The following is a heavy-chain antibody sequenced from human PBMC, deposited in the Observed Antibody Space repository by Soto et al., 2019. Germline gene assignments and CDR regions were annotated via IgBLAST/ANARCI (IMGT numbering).Heavy chain of an antibody. CDR1: GYTFTSYY. CDR2: INPSGGST. D-gene: IGHD3-16*02. Sequence: QVQLVQSGAEVKKPGASVKVSCKASGYTFTSYYMHWVRQAPGQGLEWMGIINPSGGSTSYAQKFQGRGTMTRDTSTSTVYMELSSLRSEDTAVYYCARDLPIVSYYYGMDVWGQGTTVTVSS. CDR3: ARDLPIVSYYYGMDV. J-gene: IGHJ6*02. V-gene: IGHV1-46*01.